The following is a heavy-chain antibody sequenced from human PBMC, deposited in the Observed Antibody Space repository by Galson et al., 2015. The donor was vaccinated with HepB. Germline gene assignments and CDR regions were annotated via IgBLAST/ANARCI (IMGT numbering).Heavy chain of an antibody. V-gene: IGHV3-9*01. CDR3: GKSHMINFGGLIVPPSN. CDR1: GFNFDYYA. CDR2: IRWNGANI. D-gene: IGHD3-16*02. J-gene: IGHJ4*02. Sequence: SLRLCCAAGGFNFDYYAMQWVRHAPGKGVEWVAGIRWNGANIRYADSVKGRFTISRDNAKISLYLQMNSLRAEDTALYYCGKSHMINFGGLIVPPSNWGQGTLVIVSS.